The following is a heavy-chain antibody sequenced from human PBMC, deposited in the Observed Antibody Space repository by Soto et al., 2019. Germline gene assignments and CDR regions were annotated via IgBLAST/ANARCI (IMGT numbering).Heavy chain of an antibody. CDR1: GYSFTSYW. J-gene: IGHJ6*02. Sequence: GESLKIYCKGSGYSFTSYWSGWVRQMPGKGLEWMGIIYPGDSDTRYRPSFQGQVTISADKSISTAYLQWSSLKASDTAMYYCARHKREPPAGQYYYGMDVWGQGTTVTVSS. CDR3: ARHKREPPAGQYYYGMDV. CDR2: IYPGDSDT. D-gene: IGHD1-1*01. V-gene: IGHV5-51*01.